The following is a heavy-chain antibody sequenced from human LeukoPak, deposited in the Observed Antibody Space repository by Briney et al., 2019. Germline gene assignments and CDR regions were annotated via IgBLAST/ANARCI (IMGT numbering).Heavy chain of an antibody. CDR1: GYTFSNYG. CDR3: ARHIVVVREYYYFGMDV. J-gene: IGHJ6*01. D-gene: IGHD2-15*01. CDR2: IHSNNGNT. V-gene: IGHV1-18*01. Sequence: ASVKVSCKASGYTFSNYGINWVRQAPGQGLEWIGWIHSNNGNTNYAQRLQGRVTMTTDPSTSTAYMELRSLRSDDTAVYYCARHIVVVREYYYFGMDVWGHGTTVTVSS.